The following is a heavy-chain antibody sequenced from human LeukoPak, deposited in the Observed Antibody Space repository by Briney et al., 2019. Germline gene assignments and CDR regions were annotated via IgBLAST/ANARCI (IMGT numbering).Heavy chain of an antibody. V-gene: IGHV4-39*01. J-gene: IGHJ4*02. D-gene: IGHD1-1*01. Sequence: SETLSLTCTVSGGSISSSSYYWGWIRQPPGKGLEWIGNIYYSGYIYYNPSLKSRVTISVDTSKNQFSLKLSSATAADTAVYYCARIYKAMGIDYWGQGTLVTVSS. CDR1: GGSISSSSYY. CDR3: ARIYKAMGIDY. CDR2: IYYSGYI.